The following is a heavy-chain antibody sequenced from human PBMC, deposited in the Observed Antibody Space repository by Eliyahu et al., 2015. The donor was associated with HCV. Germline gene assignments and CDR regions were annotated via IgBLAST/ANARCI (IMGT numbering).Heavy chain of an antibody. J-gene: IGHJ4*02. V-gene: IGHV1-46*01. CDR1: GYTFAHYY. Sequence: QVQLVQSGAEVKKPGASVKPSCRASGYTFAHYYIHWVRHAPGQGLDWMGLINPDNGRTNYAQKFQDRFTLTRDMSTNTVYMEVSSLRSADTAVYYCARASHSASPLDFWGQGTLVTVSS. D-gene: IGHD6-13*01. CDR2: INPDNGRT. CDR3: ARASHSASPLDF.